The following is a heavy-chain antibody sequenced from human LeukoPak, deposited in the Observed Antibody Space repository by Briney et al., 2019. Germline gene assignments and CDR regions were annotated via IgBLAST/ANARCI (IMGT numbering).Heavy chain of an antibody. V-gene: IGHV1-2*02. J-gene: IGHJ6*03. Sequence: GASVKVSCKASGYTFTGYYMHWVRQAPGQGLEWMGWINPNSGGTNYAQKLQGRVTMTTDTSTSTAYMEPRSLRSDDTAVYYCARESWRFGESRGYYYYYMDVWGKGTTVTVSS. D-gene: IGHD3-10*01. CDR3: ARESWRFGESRGYYYYYMDV. CDR2: INPNSGGT. CDR1: GYTFTGYY.